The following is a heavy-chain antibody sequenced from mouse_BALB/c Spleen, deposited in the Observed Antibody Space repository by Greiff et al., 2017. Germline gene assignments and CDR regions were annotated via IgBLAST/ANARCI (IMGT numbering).Heavy chain of an antibody. CDR3: AREGVYDYDGDWYFDV. V-gene: IGHV5-6-5*01. CDR1: GFTLGSYA. Sequence: EVKLMESGGALVSPGGSLKLSCEASGFTLGSYALPWVRRTPEKRLEWVASISSGGSTYYPDSVKGRFTISRDNARNILYLQMSSLRSEDTAMYYCAREGVYDYDGDWYFDVWGAGTTVTVSS. CDR2: ISSGGST. D-gene: IGHD2-4*01. J-gene: IGHJ1*01.